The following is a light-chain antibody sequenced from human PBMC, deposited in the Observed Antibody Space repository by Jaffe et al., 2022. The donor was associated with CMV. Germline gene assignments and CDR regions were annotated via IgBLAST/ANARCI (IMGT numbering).Light chain of an antibody. Sequence: EVVMTQSPDILSVSPGEGATLSCRASHSVRSNVAWYQQRPGQAPRLLIYGASVRATNVPARFRGSGSETEFTLTISSLQSADFAIYYCLHYNAWPPRAFGRGTKVEVK. CDR2: GAS. J-gene: IGKJ1*01. CDR1: HSVRSN. V-gene: IGKV3-15*01. CDR3: LHYNAWPPRA.